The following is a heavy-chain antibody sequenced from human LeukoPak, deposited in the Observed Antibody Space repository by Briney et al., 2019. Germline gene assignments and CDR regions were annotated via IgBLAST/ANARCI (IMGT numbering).Heavy chain of an antibody. CDR1: GFTFSSYW. Sequence: GGSLRLSCAASGFTFSSYWMSWVRQAPGKGLEWVANMNLDGSEKYYVDSVKGRFTISRDNAKNSLYLQMHSLRAEDTAVYCCGRDKKWLQYYYGVDVWGQGTTVIVSS. J-gene: IGHJ6*02. D-gene: IGHD5-12*01. V-gene: IGHV3-7*01. CDR3: GRDKKWLQYYYGVDV. CDR2: MNLDGSEK.